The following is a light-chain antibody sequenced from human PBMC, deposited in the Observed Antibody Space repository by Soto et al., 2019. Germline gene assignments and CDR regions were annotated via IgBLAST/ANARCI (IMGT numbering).Light chain of an antibody. V-gene: IGLV2-14*03. CDR1: SSDVGGYNY. CDR2: DVS. J-gene: IGLJ1*01. Sequence: QSALTQPASVSGSPGQSITISCTGTSSDVGGYNYVSWYQHHPGKAPKLMIFDVSNRPSGVSNRVSGSKSGNTASLTISGLQPEDEADYYSSSYTTSNTRQIVFGTGTKVTVL. CDR3: SSYTTSNTRQIV.